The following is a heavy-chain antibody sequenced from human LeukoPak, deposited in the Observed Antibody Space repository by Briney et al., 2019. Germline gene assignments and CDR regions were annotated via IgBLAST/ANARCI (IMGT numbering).Heavy chain of an antibody. V-gene: IGHV3-23*01. D-gene: IGHD1-26*01. Sequence: GGSLRLSCAASGFTFSSYAMSWVRQAPGKGLEWVSAISGSGGSTYYADSVKGRFTISRDNSKNTLYLQMNSRRAEDTAVYYCAKDQWELLDAFDIWGQGTMVTVSS. J-gene: IGHJ3*02. CDR1: GFTFSSYA. CDR2: ISGSGGST. CDR3: AKDQWELLDAFDI.